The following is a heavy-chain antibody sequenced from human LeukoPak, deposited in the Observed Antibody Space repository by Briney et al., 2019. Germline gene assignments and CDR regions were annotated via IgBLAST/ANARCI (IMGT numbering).Heavy chain of an antibody. CDR3: TRHTSPTFDY. CDR1: GYTFTRHD. V-gene: IGHV1-8*03. Sequence: ASVTVSCKASGYTFTRHDINWVRQATGQAPEWMGWINPNSGATGYAQKFQGRVTVTRDTSRSTAYMELSSLTSEDTAVYYCTRHTSPTFDYWGQGTLVTVSS. D-gene: IGHD2-2*01. CDR2: INPNSGAT. J-gene: IGHJ4*02.